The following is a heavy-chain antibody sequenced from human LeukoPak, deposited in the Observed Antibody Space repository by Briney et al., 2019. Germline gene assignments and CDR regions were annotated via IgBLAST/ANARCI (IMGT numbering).Heavy chain of an antibody. D-gene: IGHD3-16*02. Sequence: ASVNVSCKASGYEFSSYGIGWVRQAPGQGLEWMGWISAYNGKKKYAEKFQGRLTMTTETSTTTAYMELRSLTSADTAVYYCAKDSPRDDYVRGSYRYSRRGLDIWGQGTLVTASS. CDR1: GYEFSSYG. J-gene: IGHJ3*02. CDR3: AKDSPRDDYVRGSYRYSRRGLDI. V-gene: IGHV1-18*01. CDR2: ISAYNGKK.